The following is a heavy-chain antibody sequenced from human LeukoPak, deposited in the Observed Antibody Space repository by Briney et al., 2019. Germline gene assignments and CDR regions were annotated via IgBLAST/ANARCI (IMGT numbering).Heavy chain of an antibody. Sequence: PGGSLRLSCAASGFNVSSNYMSWVRQAPGKGLEWVSLLYSGGSAFHADSVKGRFTISRDNSKNTLYLQLNSLRAEDTAVYYCARAGGGYRYGHYSHFYMDVWGKGTTVTVSS. CDR3: ARAGGGYRYGHYSHFYMDV. CDR2: LYSGGSA. J-gene: IGHJ6*03. CDR1: GFNVSSNY. V-gene: IGHV3-53*01. D-gene: IGHD5-18*01.